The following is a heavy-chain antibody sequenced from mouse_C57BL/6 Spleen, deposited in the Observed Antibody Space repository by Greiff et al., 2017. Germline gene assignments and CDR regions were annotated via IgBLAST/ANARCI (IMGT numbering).Heavy chain of an antibody. CDR2: ISDGGSYT. CDR3: ARAYDYDSGLDY. J-gene: IGHJ2*01. CDR1: GFTFSSYA. V-gene: IGHV5-4*01. Sequence: EVQLVESGGGLVKPGGSLKLSCAASGFTFSSYAMSWVRQTPEKRLEWVAPISDGGSYTYYPDNVKGRFTISRDNAKNNLYLQMSQLKSEDTAMYYCARAYDYDSGLDYGGQGTTLTVSS. D-gene: IGHD2-4*01.